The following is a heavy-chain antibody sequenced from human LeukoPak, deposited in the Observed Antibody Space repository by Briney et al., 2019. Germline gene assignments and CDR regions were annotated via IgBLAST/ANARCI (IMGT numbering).Heavy chain of an antibody. Sequence: ASVKVSCKASGGTFISYAISWVRQAPGQGLEWMGGIIPIFGTANYAQKFQGRVTITADESTSTAYMELSSLRSEDTAVYYCARSSGGSSGWYKLDYWGQGTLVTVSS. CDR1: GGTFISYA. J-gene: IGHJ4*02. CDR2: IIPIFGTA. CDR3: ARSSGGSSGWYKLDY. V-gene: IGHV1-69*13. D-gene: IGHD6-19*01.